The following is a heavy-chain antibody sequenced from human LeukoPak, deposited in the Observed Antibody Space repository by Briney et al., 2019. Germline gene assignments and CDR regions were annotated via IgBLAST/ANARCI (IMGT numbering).Heavy chain of an antibody. CDR2: INHSGST. CDR3: ARECDILTGYYDY. CDR1: GGSFSGYY. Sequence: SETLSLTCAVYGGSFSGYYWSWIRQPPGKGLEWIGEINHSGSTNYNPSLKSRVTISVDTSKNQFPLKLSSVTAADTAVYYCARECDILTGYYDYWGQGTLVTVSS. D-gene: IGHD3-9*01. V-gene: IGHV4-34*01. J-gene: IGHJ4*02.